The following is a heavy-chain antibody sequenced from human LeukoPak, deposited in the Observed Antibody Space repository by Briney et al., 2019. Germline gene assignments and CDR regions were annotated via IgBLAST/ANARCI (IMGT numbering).Heavy chain of an antibody. V-gene: IGHV3-21*01. CDR3: AGTPSSSLLWFGELKYNWFDP. Sequence: PGGSLRLSCAASGFTFSSYSMNWVRQAPGKGLEWVSSISSSSSYIYYADSVKGRFTISRDNAKNSLYLQMNSLRAEDTAVYYCAGTPSSSLLWFGELKYNWFDPWGQGTLVTVSS. J-gene: IGHJ5*02. CDR2: ISSSSSYI. CDR1: GFTFSSYS. D-gene: IGHD3-10*01.